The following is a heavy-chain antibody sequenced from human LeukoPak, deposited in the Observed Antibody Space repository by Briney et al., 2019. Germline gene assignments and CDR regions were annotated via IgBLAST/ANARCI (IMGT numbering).Heavy chain of an antibody. CDR1: GFSFSTYA. Sequence: GGSLRLSCAASGFSFSTYAIHWVRQAPGKGLEWVAVISYDGRDKHHVDSVKGRFIISRDNSKNTLYLQMNSLRAEDTAVYYCARDRVRIASYYFDSRGQGTLVTVSS. CDR3: ARDRVRIASYYFDS. J-gene: IGHJ4*02. V-gene: IGHV3-30*04. D-gene: IGHD6-13*01. CDR2: ISYDGRDK.